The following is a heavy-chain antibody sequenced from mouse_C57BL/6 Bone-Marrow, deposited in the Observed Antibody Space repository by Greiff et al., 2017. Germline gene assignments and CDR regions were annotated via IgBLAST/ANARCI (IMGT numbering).Heavy chain of an antibody. D-gene: IGHD1-1*01. V-gene: IGHV14-4*01. J-gene: IGHJ3*01. CDR2: IDPENGDT. CDR1: GFNIKDDY. CDR3: TTGYYGSSFLAY. Sequence: VHVKQSGAELVRPGASVKLSCTASGFNIKDDYMHWVKQRPEQGLEWIGWIDPENGDTEYASKFQGKATITADTSSNTAYLQLSSLTSEDTAVYYCTTGYYGSSFLAYWGQGTLVTVSA.